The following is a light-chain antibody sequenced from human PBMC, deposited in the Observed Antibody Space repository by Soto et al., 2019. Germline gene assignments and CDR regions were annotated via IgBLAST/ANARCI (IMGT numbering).Light chain of an antibody. J-gene: IGLJ2*01. CDR2: EVR. CDR1: SSDIGNNNY. V-gene: IGLV2-14*01. CDR3: SSYTNTDTRV. Sequence: QSALTQPASVSGSPGQSITISCTGTSSDIGNNNYVSWYQHHPGKAPKLMIYEVRNRPSGVSDRFSGSKSGNTASLIISGLQAGDGADYYCSSYTNTDTRVFGGGTKVTVL.